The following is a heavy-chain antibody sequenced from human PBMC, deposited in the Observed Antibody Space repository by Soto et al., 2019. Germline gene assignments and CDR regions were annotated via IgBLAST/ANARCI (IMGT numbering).Heavy chain of an antibody. V-gene: IGHV4-39*01. Sequence: PSETLSLTCTVSGGSISNSRYYWAWIRQPPGKGLEWIGSIYHTGNTYYNPSLRSRVTISVDTSKNQFSLKLTSVTAADTAVYYCARDYYDSSDYTTNWFDPRGQGTLVTVSS. CDR1: GGSISNSRYY. CDR3: ARDYYDSSDYTTNWFDP. J-gene: IGHJ5*02. CDR2: IYHTGNT. D-gene: IGHD3-22*01.